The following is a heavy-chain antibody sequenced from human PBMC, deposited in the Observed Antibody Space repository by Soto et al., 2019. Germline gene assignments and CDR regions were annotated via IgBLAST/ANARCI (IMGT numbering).Heavy chain of an antibody. Sequence: GGSLRLSCAASGFTFSSYSMNWVRQAPGKGLEWVSYISSSGSTIYYADPVKGRFTISRDNAKNSLYLQMNSLRDEDTAVYYCARDKITATRHYYYGMDVWGQGTTVTVSS. CDR1: GFTFSSYS. V-gene: IGHV3-48*02. J-gene: IGHJ6*02. CDR2: ISSSGSTI. CDR3: ARDKITATRHYYYGMDV.